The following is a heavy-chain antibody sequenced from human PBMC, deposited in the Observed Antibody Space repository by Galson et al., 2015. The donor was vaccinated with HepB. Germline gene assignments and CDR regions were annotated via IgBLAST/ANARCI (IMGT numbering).Heavy chain of an antibody. CDR3: ARVRGDYENYFDY. V-gene: IGHV1-69*13. CDR1: GGTFTSFD. D-gene: IGHD4-17*01. CDR2: IIPIFGTS. Sequence: VKVSCKASGGTFTSFDINWVRQAPGQGLEWMGGIIPIFGTSNYSQRFQGRVAITADKSTSTAYMELSSLRSEDTAVYYCARVRGDYENYFDYWGQGTLVTVSS. J-gene: IGHJ4*02.